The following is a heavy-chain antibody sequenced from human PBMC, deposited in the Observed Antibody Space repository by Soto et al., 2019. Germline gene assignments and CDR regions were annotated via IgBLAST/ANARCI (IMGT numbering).Heavy chain of an antibody. CDR3: ARDRDCSSTSCYRSKYYYYGMDV. V-gene: IGHV1-18*04. CDR2: ISAYNGNT. Sequence: QVQLVQSGAEVKQPGASVKVSCKASGYTFTSYGISWVRQAPGQGLEWMGWISAYNGNTNYAQKLQGRVTMTTDTSTSTAYMELRSLRSDDTAVYYCARDRDCSSTSCYRSKYYYYGMDVWGQGTTVTVSS. J-gene: IGHJ6*02. D-gene: IGHD2-2*02. CDR1: GYTFTSYG.